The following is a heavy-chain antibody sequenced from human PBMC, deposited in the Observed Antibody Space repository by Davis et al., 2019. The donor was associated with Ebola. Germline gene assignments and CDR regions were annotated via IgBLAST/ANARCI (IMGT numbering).Heavy chain of an antibody. Sequence: GESLKISCAASGFRVSGPYMSWVRQAPGKGLEWVSVIHTGGRTYYTDSVKGRFTISRDNSKDTLHLQMNDLRPEDTAVYYCAKAKWEVEYHYYAMDVWGKGTTVAVSS. CDR3: AKAKWEVEYHYYAMDV. V-gene: IGHV3-66*01. CDR2: IHTGGRT. J-gene: IGHJ6*04. CDR1: GFRVSGPY. D-gene: IGHD1-26*01.